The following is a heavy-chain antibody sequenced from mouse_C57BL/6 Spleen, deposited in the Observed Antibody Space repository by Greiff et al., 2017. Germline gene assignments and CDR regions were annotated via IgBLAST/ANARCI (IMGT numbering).Heavy chain of an antibody. V-gene: IGHV3-1*01. CDR3: ARGRWGDFDY. CDR1: GYSITSGYD. D-gene: IGHD2-3*01. Sequence: EVQLQESGPGMVKPSQSLSLTCTVTGYSITSGYDWHWIRHFPGNKLEWMGYISYSGSTNYNPSLKSRISITHDTSKNHFFLKLNSVTTEDTATYYCARGRWGDFDYWGQGTTLTVSS. CDR2: ISYSGST. J-gene: IGHJ2*01.